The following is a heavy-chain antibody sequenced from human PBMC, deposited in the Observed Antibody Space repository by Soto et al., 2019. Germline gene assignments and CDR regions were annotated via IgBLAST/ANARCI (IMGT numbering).Heavy chain of an antibody. CDR3: AKVPAANHPSPVAGTLDY. CDR2: ISGSGGST. J-gene: IGHJ4*02. D-gene: IGHD2-2*01. CDR1: GFTFSSYA. Sequence: EVQLLESGGGLVQPGGSLRLSCAASGFTFSSYAMSWVRQAPGKGLEWVSAISGSGGSTYYADSVKGRFTISRDNSKNTLYLQMNSLRAEDTAVYYCAKVPAANHPSPVAGTLDYWGQGTLVTVSS. V-gene: IGHV3-23*01.